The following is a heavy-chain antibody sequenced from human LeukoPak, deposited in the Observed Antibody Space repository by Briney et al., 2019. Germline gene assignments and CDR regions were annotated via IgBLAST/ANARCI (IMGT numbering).Heavy chain of an antibody. D-gene: IGHD3-22*01. J-gene: IGHJ4*02. V-gene: IGHV4-39*01. Sequence: SETLSLTCTVSGGSISSSSYYWGWIRQPPGKGLEWIGSIYYSGSTYYNPSLKSRVTVSVDTSKNQFSLKLSSVTAADTAVYYCARQGGYYDSSGYYLFDYWGQGTLVTVSS. CDR1: GGSISSSSYY. CDR2: IYYSGST. CDR3: ARQGGYYDSSGYYLFDY.